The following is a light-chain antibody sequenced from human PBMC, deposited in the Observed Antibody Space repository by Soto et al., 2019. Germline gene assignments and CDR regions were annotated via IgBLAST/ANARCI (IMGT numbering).Light chain of an antibody. CDR3: QQYYSNLRT. CDR1: QSVLYSSNNKNF. J-gene: IGKJ1*01. V-gene: IGKV4-1*01. Sequence: DIVMTQSPDSLAVSLGERATINCKSSQSVLYSSNNKNFLAWYQQTQGQTPKLLIYWASTRESGVPDRFSGSGSGTDFTLPISRLQAEDVEVYYCQQYYSNLRTFGQGTKVDIK. CDR2: WAS.